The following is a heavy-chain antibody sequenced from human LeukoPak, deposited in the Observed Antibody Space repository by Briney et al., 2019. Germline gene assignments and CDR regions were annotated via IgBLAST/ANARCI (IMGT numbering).Heavy chain of an antibody. V-gene: IGHV3-21*01. J-gene: IGHJ5*02. CDR1: GFTFSSYS. Sequence: PGGSLRLSCAASGFTFSSYSMNSVRQAPGKGLEWVSSISSSSAYIYYADSVKGRFTISRDNAKNSLYLQMNSLRAADTAVYFCARTTVTPSWFDPWGQGTLVTVSS. D-gene: IGHD4-17*01. CDR2: ISSSSAYI. CDR3: ARTTVTPSWFDP.